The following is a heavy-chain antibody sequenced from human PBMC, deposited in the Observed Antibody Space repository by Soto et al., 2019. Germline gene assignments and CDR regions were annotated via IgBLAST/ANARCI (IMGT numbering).Heavy chain of an antibody. Sequence: EVQLLESGGGLVLPGGSLRLSCAASGFTFNFFAMNWVRQAPGKGLEWVSTISSSGGSTYYADSVKGRFTISSDNSKNPLYLQMNSLRAEDTAPYYDARRIAYGGNSFDYWGQGTLVTVSS. CDR3: ARRIAYGGNSFDY. J-gene: IGHJ4*02. V-gene: IGHV3-23*01. CDR2: ISSSGGST. CDR1: GFTFNFFA. D-gene: IGHD4-17*01.